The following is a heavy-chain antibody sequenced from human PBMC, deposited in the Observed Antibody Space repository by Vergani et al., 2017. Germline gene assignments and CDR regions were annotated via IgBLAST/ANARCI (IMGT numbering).Heavy chain of an antibody. CDR1: GGSISSYY. J-gene: IGHJ3*02. CDR3: ASIPTPIVYSSGRARDAFDI. CDR2: IYYSGST. V-gene: IGHV4-59*01. D-gene: IGHD6-19*01. Sequence: QVQLQESGPGLVKPSETLSLTCTVSGGSISSYYWSWIRQPPGKGLEWVGYIYYSGSTNSNPSLKSRVTISVDTSKNQFSLKLSSVTAADTAVYYCASIPTPIVYSSGRARDAFDIWGQGTMVTVSA.